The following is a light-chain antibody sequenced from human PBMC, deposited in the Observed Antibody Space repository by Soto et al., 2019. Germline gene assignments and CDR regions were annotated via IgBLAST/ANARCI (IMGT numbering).Light chain of an antibody. CDR3: SSYTSSSTLV. J-gene: IGLJ1*01. CDR2: EVS. V-gene: IGLV2-14*01. CDR1: SSDVGGYNY. Sequence: QSALTQPASVSGSPGQSITISCTGTSSDVGGYNYVSWYQHHPGKAPKLMIYEVSNRPSGVSNRFSGSKSGNTASLTISGLQAEAEADYYFSSYTSSSTLVFGTGTKLTVL.